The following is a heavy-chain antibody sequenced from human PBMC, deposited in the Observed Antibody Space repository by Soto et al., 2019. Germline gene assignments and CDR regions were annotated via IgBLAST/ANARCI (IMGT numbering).Heavy chain of an antibody. J-gene: IGHJ4*02. V-gene: IGHV4-59*02. Sequence: SETLSLTCTVSGVSVSTYYWSWIRQPPGKGLEWIAYIYYSGSTNYNPSLKSRVTISVDTSKNQFSLKLTSVTAADTAVYYCAGLLGYCISTSCHGAFDYWGQGTLVTVS. CDR3: AGLLGYCISTSCHGAFDY. CDR2: IYYSGST. CDR1: GVSVSTYY. D-gene: IGHD2-2*01.